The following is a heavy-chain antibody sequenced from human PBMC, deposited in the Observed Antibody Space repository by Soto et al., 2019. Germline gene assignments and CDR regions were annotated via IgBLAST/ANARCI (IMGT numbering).Heavy chain of an antibody. CDR2: ISYDGSNK. CDR3: ARELTRNYYYYGMDV. J-gene: IGHJ6*02. CDR1: GFTFSSYA. D-gene: IGHD1-20*01. V-gene: IGHV3-30-3*01. Sequence: QVQLVESGGGVVQPGRSLRLSCAASGFTFSSYAMHWVRQAPGKGLEWVAVISYDGSNKYYADSVKGRFTISRDNSKNTLYLQMNSLRAEDTAVYYCARELTRNYYYYGMDVWGQGTTVTVSS.